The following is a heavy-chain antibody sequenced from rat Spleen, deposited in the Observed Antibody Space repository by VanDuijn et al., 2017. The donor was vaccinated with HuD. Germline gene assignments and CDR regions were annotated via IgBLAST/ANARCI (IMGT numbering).Heavy chain of an antibody. CDR2: ISFDGSKT. J-gene: IGHJ2*01. CDR3: ARNKANWVDY. CDR1: GFTFSNYG. D-gene: IGHD5-1*01. Sequence: EVQLVESGGGLVQPGRSMKLSCAASGFTFSNYGMAWVRQAPKKGLEWVAYISFDGSKTYYRDSVKGRFTVSRDNAKSTLYLQMDSLRTEDTATYYCARNKANWVDYWGQGVMVTVSS. V-gene: IGHV5-25*01.